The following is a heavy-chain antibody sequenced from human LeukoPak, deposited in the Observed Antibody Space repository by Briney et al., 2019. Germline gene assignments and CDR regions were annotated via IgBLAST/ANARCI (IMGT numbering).Heavy chain of an antibody. CDR2: IIPIFGTA. CDR3: ASRPLRRIAVETNWFDP. V-gene: IGHV1-69*05. CDR1: GGTFSSYG. J-gene: IGHJ5*02. D-gene: IGHD6-19*01. Sequence: ASVKVSCKASGGTFSSYGISWVRQAPGQGLEWMGSIIPIFGTANYAHKFQGRVTITTDESTNTAYLELSNLRSEDTAVYYCASRPLRRIAVETNWFDPWGQGTLVTVSS.